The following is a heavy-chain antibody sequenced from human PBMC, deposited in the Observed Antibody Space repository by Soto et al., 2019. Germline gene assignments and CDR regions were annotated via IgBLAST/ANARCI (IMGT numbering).Heavy chain of an antibody. D-gene: IGHD4-17*01. CDR2: IYHSGST. CDR3: ARSGYYGDYVIPY. CDR1: GGSISSSNW. J-gene: IGHJ4*02. V-gene: IGHV4-4*02. Sequence: SDTLSLTCAVSGGSISSSNWWSWVRQPPGKGLEWIGEIYHSGSTNYNPSLKSRVTISVDKSKNQFSLKLSSVTAADTAVYYCARSGYYGDYVIPYWGQGTLVTVSS.